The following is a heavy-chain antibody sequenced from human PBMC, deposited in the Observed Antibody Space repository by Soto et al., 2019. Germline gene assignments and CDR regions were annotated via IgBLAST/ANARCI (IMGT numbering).Heavy chain of an antibody. V-gene: IGHV4-4*02. Sequence: PSETLSLTCAVSSGSIDNVYWCSWVRQSPGKGLEWIGDTSHDGVTNYNPSLEGRVTISIDKSKNQFYLDLNSVTAADTAMYYCARNGVGTLPGCIVGWLAPWGAGTLVTVGS. CDR1: SGSIDNVYW. J-gene: IGHJ5*02. CDR2: TSHDGVT. D-gene: IGHD6-13*01. CDR3: ARNGVGTLPGCIVGWLAP.